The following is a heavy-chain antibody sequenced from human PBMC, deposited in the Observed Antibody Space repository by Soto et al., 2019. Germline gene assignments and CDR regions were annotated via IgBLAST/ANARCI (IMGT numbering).Heavy chain of an antibody. CDR3: ARVDSAQNYYDSSGYYYYYYGMDV. CDR2: IIPIFGTA. CDR1: GGTFSSYA. J-gene: IGHJ6*02. D-gene: IGHD3-22*01. Sequence: ASVKVSCKASGGTFSSYAISWVRQAPGQGLEWMGGIIPIFGTANYAQKFQGRVTITADESTSTAYMELSSLRSEDTAVYYCARVDSAQNYYDSSGYYYYYYGMDVWGQGTTVTVSS. V-gene: IGHV1-69*13.